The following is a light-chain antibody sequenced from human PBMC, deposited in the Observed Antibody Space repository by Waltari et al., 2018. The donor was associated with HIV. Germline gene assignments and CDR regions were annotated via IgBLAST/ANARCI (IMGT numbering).Light chain of an antibody. Sequence: DIQMTQSPSSLSSSVGDRATITCQASQDISNYLNWYQQKPGKAPKLLIYDVSNLERGVPSRFSGSGSGTDFTFTITSLQPEDFATYYCQQYDTLPLTFGGGTKVEI. CDR2: DVS. J-gene: IGKJ4*01. V-gene: IGKV1-33*01. CDR3: QQYDTLPLT. CDR1: QDISNY.